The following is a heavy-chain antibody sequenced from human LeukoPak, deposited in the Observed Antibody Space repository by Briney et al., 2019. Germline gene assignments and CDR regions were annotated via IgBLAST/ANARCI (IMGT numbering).Heavy chain of an antibody. CDR2: ISSSSSYI. J-gene: IGHJ4*02. CDR1: GFTFSSYS. Sequence: GGSLRLSCAASGFTFSSYSMNWVRQAPGKGLEWVSSISSSSSYIYYADSVKGQFTIPRDNAKNSLDLQMNSWRAEETVGYYWGGGGYWGQGTLVTVSS. CDR3: GGGGY. D-gene: IGHD3-16*01. V-gene: IGHV3-21*01.